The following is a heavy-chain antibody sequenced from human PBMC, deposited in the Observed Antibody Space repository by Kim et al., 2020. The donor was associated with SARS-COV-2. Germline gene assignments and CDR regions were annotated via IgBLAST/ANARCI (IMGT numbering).Heavy chain of an antibody. V-gene: IGHV3-74*01. J-gene: IGHJ4*02. Sequence: GGSLRLSCAASGFTFIDHWIHWVRQRPGKGLEWVSRIRGSGTDTDYADYVMGRFTISRDNAKNMVYLEMNSLRVEDTAVYYCARHSYAGSPGDDYWGQGALVTVS. D-gene: IGHD2-8*01. CDR1: GFTFIDHW. CDR2: IRGSGTDT. CDR3: ARHSYAGSPGDDY.